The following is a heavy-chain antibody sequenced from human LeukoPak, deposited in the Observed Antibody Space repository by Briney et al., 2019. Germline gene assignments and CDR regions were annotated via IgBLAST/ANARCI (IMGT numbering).Heavy chain of an antibody. CDR2: IQNDGTNK. CDR3: ARVGPPVYGGIPRFDP. Sequence: GGSLRLSCAASGFTFSTYGMHWVRQAPGKGLEWVAFIQNDGTNKYYADSVKGRFTISRDNSKNTLYLQMNGLRAEDTAVYYCARVGPPVYGGIPRFDPWGQGTLVTVSS. J-gene: IGHJ5*02. V-gene: IGHV3-30*02. D-gene: IGHD4-23*01. CDR1: GFTFSTYG.